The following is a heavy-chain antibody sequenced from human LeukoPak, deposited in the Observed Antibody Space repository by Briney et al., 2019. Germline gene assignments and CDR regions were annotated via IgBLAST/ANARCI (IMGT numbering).Heavy chain of an antibody. D-gene: IGHD2-15*01. CDR1: GYTLTELS. CDR3: ATAAPPLGYCSGGSCYSDYYYYMDV. J-gene: IGHJ6*03. V-gene: IGHV1-24*01. CDR2: FDPEDGET. Sequence: ASVKVSCKVSGYTLTELSMHWVRQAPGKGLEWMGGFDPEDGETIYAQKFQGRVTMTEDTSTDTAYMELSSLRSEDTAVYYCATAAPPLGYCSGGSCYSDYYYYMDVWGKGTTVTVSS.